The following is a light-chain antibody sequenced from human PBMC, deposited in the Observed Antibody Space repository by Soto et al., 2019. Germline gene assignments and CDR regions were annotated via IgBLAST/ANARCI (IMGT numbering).Light chain of an antibody. CDR1: SSDVGSYNY. J-gene: IGLJ1*01. CDR2: EVR. Sequence: QSALTQPASGSGSPGQSVTIACTGTSSDVGSYNYVARYQQFPGKTPKLIIYEVRNRPSGVSSRFSGSKSGNTASLTISGLQAEDEADYYCISYTGSDTSYVFGTGTKVTVL. CDR3: ISYTGSDTSYV. V-gene: IGLV2-14*01.